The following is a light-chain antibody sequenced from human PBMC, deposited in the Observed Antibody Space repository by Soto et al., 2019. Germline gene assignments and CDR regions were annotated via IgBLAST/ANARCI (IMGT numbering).Light chain of an antibody. CDR3: MQALQTLLT. CDR2: LGS. CDR1: QSLLHSNGYNY. J-gene: IGKJ4*01. Sequence: DIVMTQSPLSLAVTPGESASISCRSSQSLLHSNGYNYLDWYLQKPGQSPQLLIYLGSHRASGVPDRFSGSGSGADFTLKISRVEAEDVGVYFCMQALQTLLTFGGGTKVEIK. V-gene: IGKV2-28*01.